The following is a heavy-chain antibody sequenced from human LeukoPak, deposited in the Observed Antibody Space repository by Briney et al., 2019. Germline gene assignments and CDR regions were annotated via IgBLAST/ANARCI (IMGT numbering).Heavy chain of an antibody. V-gene: IGHV3-21*01. Sequence: PGGSLRLSCAASGFTFSSYSMNWVRQAPGKGLEWVSSISSSSSYIYYADSVKGRFIISRDNAKNLLYLQMNSLRAEDTAVYYCARAEAYYGAYWGQGTLVTVSS. CDR2: ISSSSSYI. CDR3: ARAEAYYGAY. CDR1: GFTFSSYS. J-gene: IGHJ4*02.